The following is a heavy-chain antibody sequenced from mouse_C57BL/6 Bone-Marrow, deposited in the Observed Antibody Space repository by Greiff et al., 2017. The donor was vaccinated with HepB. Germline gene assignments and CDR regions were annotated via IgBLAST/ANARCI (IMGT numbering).Heavy chain of an antibody. J-gene: IGHJ4*01. CDR2: IWRGGST. Sequence: VQLQQSGPGLVQPSQSLSITCTVSGFSLTSYGVHWVRQSLGKGLEWLGVIWRGGSTDYNAAFMSRLSITKDNSKSQVFFKMNSLQADDTAIYYCVKGGGSSYRAMDYWGQGTSVTVSS. D-gene: IGHD1-1*01. CDR1: GFSLTSYG. CDR3: VKGGGSSYRAMDY. V-gene: IGHV2-5*01.